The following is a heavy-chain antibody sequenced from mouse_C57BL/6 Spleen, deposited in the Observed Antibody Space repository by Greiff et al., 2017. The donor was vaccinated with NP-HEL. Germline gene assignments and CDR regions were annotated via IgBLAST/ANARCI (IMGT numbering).Heavy chain of an antibody. CDR2: IDPETGGT. CDR3: TRRGYYYGSSPFAY. Sequence: QVQLKESGAELVRPGASVTLSCKASGYTFTDYEMHWVKQTPVHGLEWIGAIDPETGGTAYNQKFKGKAILTADKSSSTAYMELRSLTSEDSAVYYCTRRGYYYGSSPFAYWGQGTLVTVSA. CDR1: GYTFTDYE. J-gene: IGHJ3*01. D-gene: IGHD1-1*01. V-gene: IGHV1-15*01.